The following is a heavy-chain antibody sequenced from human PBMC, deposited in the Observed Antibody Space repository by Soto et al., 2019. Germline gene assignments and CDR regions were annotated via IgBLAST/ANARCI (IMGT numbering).Heavy chain of an antibody. CDR3: ARTFAYPGYFDY. V-gene: IGHV1-69*13. CDR1: GGTFSSYA. CDR2: IIPIFGTA. J-gene: IGHJ4*02. Sequence: ASVKVSCKASGGTFSSYAISWVRQAPGQGLEWMGGIIPIFGTANYAQKFQGRVTITADESKNQFSLKLSSVTAADTAVYYCARTFAYPGYFDYWGQGTLVTVSS.